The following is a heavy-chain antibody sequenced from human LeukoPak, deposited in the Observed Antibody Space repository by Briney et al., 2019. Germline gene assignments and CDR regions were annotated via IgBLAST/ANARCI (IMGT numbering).Heavy chain of an antibody. CDR1: GGSFSGYY. CDR2: INHSGST. J-gene: IGHJ5*02. D-gene: IGHD2-2*02. Sequence: SETLSLTCAVYGGSFSGYYWSWIRQPPGKGLEWIGEINHSGSTNYNPSLKSRVTISVDTSKNQFSLKLSSVTAADTAVYYCARTVPDIVVVPAAIYGSNWFDPWGQGTLVTVSS. CDR3: ARTVPDIVVVPAAIYGSNWFDP. V-gene: IGHV4-34*01.